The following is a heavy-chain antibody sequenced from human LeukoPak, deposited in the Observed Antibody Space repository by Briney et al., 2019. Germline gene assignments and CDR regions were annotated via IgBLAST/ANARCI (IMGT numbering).Heavy chain of an antibody. Sequence: GGPLSLSCGPSGLPVRSNYMRGVRQAPGKGVECVSVSYICGYTDSADSVKGRFTISRDNSKNTLYLQMNSLRAEDTAVYYCASKGGNDWEYFFDYWGQGTLVTVSS. CDR3: ASKGGNDWEYFFDY. CDR1: GLPVRSNY. D-gene: IGHD1-1*01. CDR2: SYICGYT. V-gene: IGHV3-53*01. J-gene: IGHJ4*02.